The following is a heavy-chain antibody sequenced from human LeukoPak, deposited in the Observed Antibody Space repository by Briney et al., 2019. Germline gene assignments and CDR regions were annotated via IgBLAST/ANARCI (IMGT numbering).Heavy chain of an antibody. CDR3: ARMPPFMITFGGVIVPVYYGMDV. V-gene: IGHV4-34*01. J-gene: IGHJ6*02. Sequence: SETLSLTCAVYGGSFSGSYWTWIRQPPGKGLEWIGEINHSGSTNYNPSLKSRVTISVDTSKNQFSLKLSSVTAADTAVYYCARMPPFMITFGGVIVPVYYGMDVWGQGTTVTVSS. CDR1: GGSFSGSY. D-gene: IGHD3-16*02. CDR2: INHSGST.